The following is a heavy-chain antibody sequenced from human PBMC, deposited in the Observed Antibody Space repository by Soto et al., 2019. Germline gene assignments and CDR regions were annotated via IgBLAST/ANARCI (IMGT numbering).Heavy chain of an antibody. D-gene: IGHD3-22*01. CDR3: ARDPNDSSAYYHHYYYSMDV. J-gene: IGHJ6*02. CDR2: IIPIFDAR. Sequence: QVQLVQSGAEVQKPGSSVKVSCKASGDTFSSHALSWVRQAPGQGLEWMGGIIPIFDARTYAQKFQGRVTISADKSTKTGYMELSSLTSEDTAVYYCARDPNDSSAYYHHYYYSMDVWGQGTTVTVSS. V-gene: IGHV1-69*06. CDR1: GDTFSSHA.